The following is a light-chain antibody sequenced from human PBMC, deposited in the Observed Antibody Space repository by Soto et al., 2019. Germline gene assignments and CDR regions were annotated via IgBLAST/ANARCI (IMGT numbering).Light chain of an antibody. J-gene: IGLJ1*01. CDR3: VSWDDSLSGLV. V-gene: IGLV2-11*01. CDR2: DVS. Sequence: QSALTQPRSVSGSPGQSVTISCTGTSSDVGGYNFVSWYQQYPGKAPKLIIYDVSKRPSGVPDRFSGSKSGNTASLTISGLQAEDEADYYCVSWDDSLSGLVFGTGTKVTVL. CDR1: SSDVGGYNF.